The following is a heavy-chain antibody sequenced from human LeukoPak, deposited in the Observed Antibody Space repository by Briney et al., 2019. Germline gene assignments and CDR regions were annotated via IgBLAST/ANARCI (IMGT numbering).Heavy chain of an antibody. Sequence: SETLSLTYTVSGYSISSGYYWGWIRQSPGKGLEWIGSIYNSGSTYYNPSLKSRITISVDTSKNQFSLRLRSVTAADTAVYYCARPPIAAAGTFLDWGQGTLVTVSS. CDR2: IYNSGST. J-gene: IGHJ4*02. CDR1: GYSISSGYY. D-gene: IGHD6-13*01. CDR3: ARPPIAAAGTFLD. V-gene: IGHV4-38-2*02.